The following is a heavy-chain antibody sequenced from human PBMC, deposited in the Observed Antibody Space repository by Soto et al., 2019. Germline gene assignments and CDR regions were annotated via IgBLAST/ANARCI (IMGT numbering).Heavy chain of an antibody. J-gene: IGHJ4*02. V-gene: IGHV1-24*01. CDR2: FDPEDGET. D-gene: IGHD5-12*01. Sequence: ASVKVSCKASGYTFTSYGISWVRQAPGKGLEWMGGFDPEDGETIYAQKFQGRVTMTEDTSTDTAYMELSSLRSEDTAVYYCATAWTSDYFDYWGQGTLVTVSS. CDR3: ATAWTSDYFDY. CDR1: GYTFTSYG.